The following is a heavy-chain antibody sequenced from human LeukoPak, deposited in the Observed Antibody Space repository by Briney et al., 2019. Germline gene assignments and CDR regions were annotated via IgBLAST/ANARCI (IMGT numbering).Heavy chain of an antibody. CDR3: AREGHWFGAPLDP. V-gene: IGHV1-18*01. D-gene: IGHD3-10*01. CDR2: IRGDNGNT. Sequence: ASVKVSCKASGYTFSNYGISWVRQAPGQGLEWVGWIRGDNGNTNYAQKFQGRVTMTTETSTSTAYMELGSLGSDEAAVYYCAREGHWFGAPLDPWGQGTLVTVSS. J-gene: IGHJ5*02. CDR1: GYTFSNYG.